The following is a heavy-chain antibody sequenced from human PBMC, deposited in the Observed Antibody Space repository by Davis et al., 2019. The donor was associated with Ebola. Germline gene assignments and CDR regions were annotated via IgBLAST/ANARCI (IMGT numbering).Heavy chain of an antibody. Sequence: GGPLRLSCPASGFTFSGSAMHWVRQASGKGLEWVGRIRSKANSYATAYAASVKGRFTISRDDSKNTAYLQMNSLKTEDTAVYDCSGSGGSNDYWGQGTLVTVSS. CDR3: SGSGGSNDY. CDR1: GFTFSGSA. CDR2: IRSKANSYAT. D-gene: IGHD1-26*01. V-gene: IGHV3-73*01. J-gene: IGHJ4*02.